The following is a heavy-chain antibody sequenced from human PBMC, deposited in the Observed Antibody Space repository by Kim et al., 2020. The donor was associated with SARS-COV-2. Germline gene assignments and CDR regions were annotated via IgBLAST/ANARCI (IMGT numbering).Heavy chain of an antibody. D-gene: IGHD2-8*01. J-gene: IGHJ6*02. CDR2: IYYSGST. V-gene: IGHV4-39*02. CDR1: GGSISSSSYY. Sequence: SETLSLTCTVSGGSISSSSYYWGWIRQPPGKGLEWIGSIYYSGSTYYNPSLKSRVTISVDTSKNQFSLKLSSVTAADTAVYYCARDQGGTYCTNGVGTTCGMDVWGQGTTVTVSS. CDR3: ARDQGGTYCTNGVGTTCGMDV.